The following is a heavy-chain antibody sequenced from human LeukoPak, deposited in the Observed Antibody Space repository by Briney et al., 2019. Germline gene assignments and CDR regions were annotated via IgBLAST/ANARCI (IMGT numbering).Heavy chain of an antibody. V-gene: IGHV4-61*05. CDR1: GGSISSSSYY. Sequence: SETLSLTCTVSGGSISSSSYYWGWIRQPPGKGLEWIGYMSYGGSTYYNPSLKSRVTISADTSKNQFSLSLNPVTAADTAIYYCARGPTVPSSSWYVPDYWGQGTLVTVSS. CDR2: MSYGGST. J-gene: IGHJ4*02. CDR3: ARGPTVPSSSWYVPDY. D-gene: IGHD6-13*01.